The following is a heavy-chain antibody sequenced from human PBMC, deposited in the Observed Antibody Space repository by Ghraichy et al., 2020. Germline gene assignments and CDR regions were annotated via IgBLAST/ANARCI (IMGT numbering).Heavy chain of an antibody. CDR1: GGSFSGYY. D-gene: IGHD3-10*01. CDR2: INHSGST. CDR3: ARGGRLAMVRGVIPLAFDI. Sequence: SETLSLTCAVYGGSFSGYYWSWIRQPPGKGLEWIGEINHSGSTNYNPSLKSRVTISVDTSKNQFSLKLSSVTAADTAVYYCARGGRLAMVRGVIPLAFDIWGQGTMVTVSS. J-gene: IGHJ3*02. V-gene: IGHV4-34*01.